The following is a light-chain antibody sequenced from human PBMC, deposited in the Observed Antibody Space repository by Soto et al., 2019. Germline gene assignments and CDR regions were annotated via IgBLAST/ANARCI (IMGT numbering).Light chain of an antibody. V-gene: IGLV1-51*01. CDR3: ATWESSLIAGV. CDR2: DNN. Sequence: QSVLTQPPSVSAAPGQKVTISCSGNSSNIGNNSVSWYQHLPGTAPKLLIYDNNKRPSGIPDRFSGTKSGTSATLGITGLQTGDEAHSYCATWESSLIAGVFGGGTKLTVL. J-gene: IGLJ2*01. CDR1: SSNIGNNS.